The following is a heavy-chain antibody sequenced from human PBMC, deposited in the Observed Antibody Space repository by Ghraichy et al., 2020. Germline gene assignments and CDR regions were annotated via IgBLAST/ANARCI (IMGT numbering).Heavy chain of an antibody. D-gene: IGHD6-13*01. J-gene: IGHJ4*02. CDR1: GFTFSTYA. CDR3: AKEAYSSSWYIDF. V-gene: IGHV3-23*01. CDR2: ISGAGGST. Sequence: LSLTCAASGFTFSTYAMSWVRQAPGKGLEWVSAISGAGGSTYFPEFVKGRFTISRDNSKNTLYLQMNSLRAEDTAVYYCAKEAYSSSWYIDFWGQGTLVTVSS.